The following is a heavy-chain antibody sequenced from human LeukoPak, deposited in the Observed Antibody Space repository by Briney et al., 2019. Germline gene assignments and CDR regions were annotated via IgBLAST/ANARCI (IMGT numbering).Heavy chain of an antibody. CDR1: GGSISSYY. CDR3: ARRVGIAARPGLDP. D-gene: IGHD6-6*01. CDR2: IYYSGNT. V-gene: IGHV4-59*12. J-gene: IGHJ5*02. Sequence: SETLSLTCTVSGGSISSYYWSWIRQPPGKGLEWIGYIYYSGNTNYNPSLKSRVTISVDTSKNQFSLKLSSVTAADTAVYYCARRVGIAARPGLDPWGQGTLVTVSS.